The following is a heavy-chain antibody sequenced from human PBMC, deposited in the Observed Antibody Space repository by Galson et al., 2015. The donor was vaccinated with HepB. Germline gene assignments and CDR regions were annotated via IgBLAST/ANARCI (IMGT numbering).Heavy chain of an antibody. Sequence: CAISGDSVSSNSAAWNWIRQSPSRGLEWLGRTYYRSKWYNDYAVSVKSRITINPDTSKNQFSLQLNSVTPEDTAVYYCARESQLVLDYYYGMDVWGQGTTVTVSS. D-gene: IGHD6-6*01. CDR1: GDSVSSNSAA. CDR2: TYYRSKWYN. CDR3: ARESQLVLDYYYGMDV. V-gene: IGHV6-1*01. J-gene: IGHJ6*02.